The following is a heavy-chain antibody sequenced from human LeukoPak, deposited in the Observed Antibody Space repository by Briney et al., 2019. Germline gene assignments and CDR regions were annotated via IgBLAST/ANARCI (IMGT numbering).Heavy chain of an antibody. Sequence: TLSLTCTVSGGSISSGGYYWSWIRQPPGKGLEWIGYIYHSGSTYYNPSLKSRVTISVDRSKNQFSLKLSSVTAADTAVYYCARAFGYSSPQGNWGQGTLVTVSS. V-gene: IGHV4-30-2*01. J-gene: IGHJ4*02. CDR3: ARAFGYSSPQGN. CDR2: IYHSGST. D-gene: IGHD4-11*01. CDR1: GGSISSGGYY.